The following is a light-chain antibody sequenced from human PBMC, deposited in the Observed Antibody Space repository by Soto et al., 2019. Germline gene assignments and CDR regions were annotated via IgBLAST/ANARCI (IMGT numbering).Light chain of an antibody. CDR1: QGISIH. CDR2: AAS. CDR3: QQLKSYPLT. Sequence: PCTQSPPFLSSSVGARVTISCRASQGISIHLAWYHQKPGKAPKLLIYAASTLESGAPSRFRGSGSGTELTITISSLQPEDFETYYCQQLKSYPLTFGGGTKVDIK. J-gene: IGKJ4*01. V-gene: IGKV1-9*01.